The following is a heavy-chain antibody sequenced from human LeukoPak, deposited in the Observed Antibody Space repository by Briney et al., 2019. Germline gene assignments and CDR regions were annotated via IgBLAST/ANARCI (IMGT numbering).Heavy chain of an antibody. D-gene: IGHD3-10*01. CDR2: INSDGTGT. CDR3: ARGVGSGSYFAY. Sequence: GGSLRLSCAASGFTFSTYWMHWVRQAPGKGLLWVSRINSDGTGTTYADSVKGRFTISRDNAKNTLYLQMNSLRAEDTAVYYCARGVGSGSYFAYWGQGTLVTVSS. J-gene: IGHJ4*02. V-gene: IGHV3-74*01. CDR1: GFTFSTYW.